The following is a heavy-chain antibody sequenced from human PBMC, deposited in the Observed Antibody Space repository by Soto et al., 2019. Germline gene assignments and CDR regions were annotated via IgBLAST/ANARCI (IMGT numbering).Heavy chain of an antibody. J-gene: IGHJ3*02. V-gene: IGHV3-21*06. CDR2: ISSSSSPI. CDR3: VRGGRGYTRDDVFAI. D-gene: IGHD2-2*02. Sequence: EVQLVESGGGLVKPGGSLRLSCVDSGFTFSSYSMNWVRQAPGKGLEWVSSISSSSSPIFYADSLKGRFTIFRDNAKSSLYLQMNRLRAEDSAVYYCVRGGRGYTRDDVFAIWCPGKMVTVPS. CDR1: GFTFSSYS.